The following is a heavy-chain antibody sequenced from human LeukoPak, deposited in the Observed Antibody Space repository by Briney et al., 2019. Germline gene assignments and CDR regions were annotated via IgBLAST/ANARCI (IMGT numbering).Heavy chain of an antibody. D-gene: IGHD5-24*01. CDR3: AREPPTEEMATVHFDY. Sequence: PSETLSLTCTVSGGSVSSGSYYWSWIRQPPGKGLEWIGYIYYSGSTNYNPSLKSRVTISVDTSKNQFSLKLSSVTAADTAVYYCAREPPTEEMATVHFDYWGQGTLVTVSS. V-gene: IGHV4-61*01. J-gene: IGHJ4*02. CDR1: GGSVSSGSYY. CDR2: IYYSGST.